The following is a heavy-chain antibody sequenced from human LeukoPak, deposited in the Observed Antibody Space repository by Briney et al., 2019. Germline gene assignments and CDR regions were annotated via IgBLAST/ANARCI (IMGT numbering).Heavy chain of an antibody. D-gene: IGHD3-22*01. CDR2: INHSGST. Sequence: PSETLSLTCAVYGGSFSGYYWSWIRQPPGKGLEWSGEINHSGSTNYNPSLKSRVTISVDTSKNQSSLKLSSVTAADTAVYYCARAPRYYYDSSNDGAFDIWGQGTMVTVSS. J-gene: IGHJ3*02. V-gene: IGHV4-34*01. CDR3: ARAPRYYYDSSNDGAFDI. CDR1: GGSFSGYY.